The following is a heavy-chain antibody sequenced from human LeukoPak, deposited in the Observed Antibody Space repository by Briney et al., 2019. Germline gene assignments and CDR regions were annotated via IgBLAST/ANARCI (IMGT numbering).Heavy chain of an antibody. J-gene: IGHJ4*02. CDR2: IGGRDDRT. CDR1: GFTLPGHT. CDR3: AKDPNPLYDLWSGYK. Sequence: GGSLRLSCAASGFTLPGHTMTWLRKAPGKGLEWVSIIGGRDDRTYYADFVKGRFTISRDTSKNILYLRMNNLRAEDTAVYYCAKDPNPLYDLWSGYKWGQGTLVTVSS. D-gene: IGHD3-3*01. V-gene: IGHV3-23*01.